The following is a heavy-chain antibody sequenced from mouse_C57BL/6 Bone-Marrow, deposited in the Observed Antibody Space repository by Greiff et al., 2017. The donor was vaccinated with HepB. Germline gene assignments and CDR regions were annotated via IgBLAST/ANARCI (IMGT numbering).Heavy chain of an antibody. CDR3: VRDYYGSSPYWYFDV. CDR1: GFTFNTYA. V-gene: IGHV10-3*01. J-gene: IGHJ1*03. Sequence: EVKLVESSGGLVQPTGSLKLSCAASGFTFNTYAMHWVRQAPGKGLEWVARIRSKSSNYATYYADSVKDRFTISRDDSQSMLYLQMNNLKTEDTAMYYCVRDYYGSSPYWYFDVWGTGTTVTVSS. CDR2: IRSKSSNYAT. D-gene: IGHD1-1*01.